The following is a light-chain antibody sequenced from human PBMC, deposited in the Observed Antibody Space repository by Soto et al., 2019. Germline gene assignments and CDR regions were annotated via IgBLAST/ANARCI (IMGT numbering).Light chain of an antibody. J-gene: IGKJ1*01. CDR2: TAS. Sequence: DIQMTQSPSSLSASLGDRVTITCRASHNINNYLNWYQQKPGKAPNLLIYTASTLQSGVPSRFSGSGSGTDFTLVISSLQPEDFATYYCQQSDSTPWTFGQGTTVEIK. CDR1: HNINNY. V-gene: IGKV1-39*01. CDR3: QQSDSTPWT.